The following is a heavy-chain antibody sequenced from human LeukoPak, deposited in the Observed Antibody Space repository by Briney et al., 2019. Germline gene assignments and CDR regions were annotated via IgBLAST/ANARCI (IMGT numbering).Heavy chain of an antibody. CDR3: ARDRYCSSTSCTQRGGYFDY. D-gene: IGHD2-2*01. J-gene: IGHJ4*02. CDR2: IKQDGSEK. V-gene: IGHV3-7*01. Sequence: GGSLRLSCAASGFTFSSYWMSWVRQAPGKGLEWVANIKQDGSEKYYVDSVNGRFTISRENAKNSLYLQLNSLSAEDTAVYYCARDRYCSSTSCTQRGGYFDYWGQGTLVTVSS. CDR1: GFTFSSYW.